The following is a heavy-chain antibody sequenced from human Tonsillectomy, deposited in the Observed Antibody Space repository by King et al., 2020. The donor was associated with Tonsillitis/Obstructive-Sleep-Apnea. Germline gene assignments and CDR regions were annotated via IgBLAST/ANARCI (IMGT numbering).Heavy chain of an antibody. J-gene: IGHJ5*02. Sequence: QLQESGPGLVKPSETLSLTCTVSGGSISSYYWSWIRQPPGKGLEWSGYIYYSGNTNYNPSLKSRVTISVDTSKNQFSLKLCSVTAADTAVYYCARVGYDNWFDPWGQGTLVTVSS. V-gene: IGHV4-59*01. CDR1: GGSISSYY. CDR2: IYYSGNT. CDR3: ARVGYDNWFDP. D-gene: IGHD1-1*01.